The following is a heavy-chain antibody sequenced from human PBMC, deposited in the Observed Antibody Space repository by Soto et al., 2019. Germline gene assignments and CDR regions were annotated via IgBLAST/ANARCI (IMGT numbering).Heavy chain of an antibody. J-gene: IGHJ1*01. Sequence: QVHLVQSGAEVKKPGASVKVSCKASGYTFTDFFVHWVRQAPGQGLEWMGWINPHDGGTKYAQKFQGRVTMTWDTSISTAFTELNGLRPDDTAIYFCARAGSLGVDEYFQYWGEGSLVTVSS. CDR2: INPHDGGT. CDR1: GYTFTDFF. CDR3: ARAGSLGVDEYFQY. V-gene: IGHV1-2*02. D-gene: IGHD3-3*02.